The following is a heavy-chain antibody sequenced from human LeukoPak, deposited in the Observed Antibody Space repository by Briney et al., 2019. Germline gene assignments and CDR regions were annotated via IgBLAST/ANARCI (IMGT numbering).Heavy chain of an antibody. CDR1: GFTFSTFS. Sequence: GGSLRLSCAASGFTFSTFSMNWIRQAPGKGLEWISYRSNDIIRYADSVKGRFIISRDNAKNPLYLQMNSLRAEDTAVYYCARDLSWSFDYWGQGTLVTVSS. CDR2: RSNDII. V-gene: IGHV3-48*01. J-gene: IGHJ4*02. D-gene: IGHD3-10*01. CDR3: ARDLSWSFDY.